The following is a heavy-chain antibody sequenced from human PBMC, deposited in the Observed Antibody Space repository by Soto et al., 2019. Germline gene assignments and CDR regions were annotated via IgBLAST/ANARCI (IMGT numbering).Heavy chain of an antibody. CDR3: AREDPVVRGFDP. J-gene: IGHJ5*02. Sequence: LRLSCAASGFAFGSYGMNWVRQTPGKGLEWVSSISGSSRDKNYIDSVKGRFIISRDNARRSLYLQMDGLRVDDTAVYYCAREDPVVRGFDPWGQGSLVTVSS. CDR1: GFAFGSYG. V-gene: IGHV3-21*01. CDR2: ISGSSRDK. D-gene: IGHD3-10*01.